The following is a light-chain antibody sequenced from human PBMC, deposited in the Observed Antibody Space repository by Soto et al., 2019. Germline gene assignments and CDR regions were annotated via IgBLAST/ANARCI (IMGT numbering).Light chain of an antibody. CDR2: GAS. Sequence: EIVLTQSPGTLSLSPGERATLSCRASQSVSSSYLAWYQQKPDQAPRLLIYGASTRATGIPARFSGSGSGTEFTLTISSLQSEDFAVYYCQQYNKWPPITFGGGTKVDIK. CDR1: QSVSSSY. CDR3: QQYNKWPPIT. V-gene: IGKV3-15*01. J-gene: IGKJ4*01.